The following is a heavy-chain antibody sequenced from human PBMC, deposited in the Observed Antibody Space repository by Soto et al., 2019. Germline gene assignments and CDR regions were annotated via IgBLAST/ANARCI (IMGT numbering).Heavy chain of an antibody. D-gene: IGHD3-16*02. V-gene: IGHV4-34*01. J-gene: IGHJ4*02. CDR3: ARVKRGYDYVWESYRDLSFDY. Sequence: SETLSLTCAVYGGSFSGYYWSWIRQPPGKGLEWIGEINHSGSTNYNPSLKSRVTISVDTSKNQFSLKLSSVTAADTAVYYCARVKRGYDYVWESYRDLSFDYWGQGTLVTVSS. CDR1: GGSFSGYY. CDR2: INHSGST.